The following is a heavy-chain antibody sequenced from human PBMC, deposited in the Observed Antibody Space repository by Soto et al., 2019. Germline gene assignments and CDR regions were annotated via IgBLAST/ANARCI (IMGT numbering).Heavy chain of an antibody. Sequence: EVQLLESGGGLVQPGGSLRLSCAASGFSFSSYAMSWVRQAPGKGLEWVSGTSGTGTYTYYPDSVRGRFTISRDASKKTLYLQMNSLRPEDTAVYYCTRMPSPRIFGEVITNYYFDYWGQGTQVTVSS. CDR3: TRMPSPRIFGEVITNYYFDY. D-gene: IGHD3-3*02. V-gene: IGHV3-23*01. CDR2: TSGTGTYT. CDR1: GFSFSSYA. J-gene: IGHJ4*02.